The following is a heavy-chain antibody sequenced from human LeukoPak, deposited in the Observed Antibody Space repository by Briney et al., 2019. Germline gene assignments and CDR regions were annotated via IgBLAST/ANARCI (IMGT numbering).Heavy chain of an antibody. CDR2: ISAYNGNT. D-gene: IGHD3-10*01. V-gene: IGHV1-18*01. CDR3: ARVQDGSGSYYNTITSYYYYYGMDV. CDR1: GYTFTSYG. Sequence: ASVKVSCKASGYTFTSYGISWVRQAPGQGLEWMGWISAYNGNTNYAQKLQGRVTMTTDTSTSTAYMELRSLRSDDTAVYYCARVQDGSGSYYNTITSYYYYYGMDVWGQGTTVTVSS. J-gene: IGHJ6*02.